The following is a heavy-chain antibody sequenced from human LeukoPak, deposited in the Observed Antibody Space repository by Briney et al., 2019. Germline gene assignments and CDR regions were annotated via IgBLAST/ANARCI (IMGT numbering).Heavy chain of an antibody. V-gene: IGHV3-7*01. D-gene: IGHD3-9*01. CDR3: ARDSYDILTAENWFDP. CDR2: IKQDGSEK. Sequence: GGSLRLSCVASGLTFNSHSMSWVRQAPGKGLEWVANIKQDGSEKYYVDSVKGRFTISRDNAKNSLYLQMNSLRAEDTAVYYCARDSYDILTAENWFDPWGQGTLVTVSS. J-gene: IGHJ5*02. CDR1: GLTFNSHS.